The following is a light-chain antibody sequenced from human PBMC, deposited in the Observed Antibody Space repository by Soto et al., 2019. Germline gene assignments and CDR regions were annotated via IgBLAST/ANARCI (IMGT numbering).Light chain of an antibody. Sequence: EIVLTQSPATLSLSPGERATLSCRASQCVSSYLAWYQQKPGQAPRLLIYDASNRATGIPARFSGSGSGTDFTLTISSLEPEDFAVYYCQQRSNWRKTFGQGTKVEIK. J-gene: IGKJ1*01. CDR1: QCVSSY. CDR3: QQRSNWRKT. V-gene: IGKV3-11*01. CDR2: DAS.